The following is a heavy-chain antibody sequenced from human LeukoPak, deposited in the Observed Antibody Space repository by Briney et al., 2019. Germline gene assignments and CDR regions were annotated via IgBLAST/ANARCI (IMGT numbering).Heavy chain of an antibody. V-gene: IGHV4-34*01. CDR2: INHSGST. CDR3: ARFSQMTTVTTLLDAFDI. Sequence: SETLSLTCTVSGGSISGYYWSWIRQPPGKGLEWIGEINHSGSTNYNPSLKSRVTISVDTSKNQFSLKLSSVTAADTAVYYCARFSQMTTVTTLLDAFDIWGQGTMVTVSS. CDR1: GGSISGYY. D-gene: IGHD4-17*01. J-gene: IGHJ3*02.